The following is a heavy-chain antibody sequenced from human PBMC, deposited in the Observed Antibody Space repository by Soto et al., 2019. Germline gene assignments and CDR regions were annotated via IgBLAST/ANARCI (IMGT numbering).Heavy chain of an antibody. CDR3: AKGQIAAVGTSRFQH. J-gene: IGHJ1*01. CDR2: IYYSGST. V-gene: IGHV4-30-4*01. Sequence: SETLSLTCTVSGGSISSGDYYWSWIRQPPGKGLEWIGYIYYSGSTYYNPSLKSRVTISVDTSKNQFSLKLSSVTAADTAVYYCAKGQIAAVGTSRFQHWGQGTLVTVSS. CDR1: GGSISSGDYY. D-gene: IGHD6-13*01.